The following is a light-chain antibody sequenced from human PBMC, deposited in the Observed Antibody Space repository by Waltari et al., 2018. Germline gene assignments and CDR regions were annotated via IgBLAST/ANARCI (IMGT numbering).Light chain of an antibody. CDR1: SSDVGTYNY. J-gene: IGLJ3*02. CDR2: DVS. Sequence: QSALTQPASVSGSPGQSNTIPCTGTSSDVGTYNYVSWYQQHPGKAPKLFIYDVSYRPSGVSYRFSGSKSGNTASLTISGLQAEDEADYYCSSYITTNTLELFGGGTSLTVL. V-gene: IGLV2-14*03. CDR3: SSYITTNTLEL.